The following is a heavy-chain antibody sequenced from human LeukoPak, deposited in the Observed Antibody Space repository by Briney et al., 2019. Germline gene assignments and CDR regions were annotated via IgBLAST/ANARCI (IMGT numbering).Heavy chain of an antibody. CDR3: ARGTSYDSSGYHFDY. J-gene: IGHJ4*02. V-gene: IGHV1-69*05. Sequence: SVKVSCKASGGTFSSYAISWVRQAPGQGLEWMGRIIPIFGTANYAQKFQGRVTITTDESTSTAYMELSSLRSEETAVYYCARGTSYDSSGYHFDYWGQGTLVTVSS. CDR2: IIPIFGTA. D-gene: IGHD3-22*01. CDR1: GGTFSSYA.